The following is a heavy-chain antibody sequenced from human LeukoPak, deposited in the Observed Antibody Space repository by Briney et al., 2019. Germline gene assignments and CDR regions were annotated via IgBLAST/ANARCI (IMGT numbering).Heavy chain of an antibody. CDR3: ARVRRQEYYFDY. Sequence: SETLSLTYTVSGGSISSGGYYWSWIRQHPGKGLEWIGYIYYSGSTYYNPSLKSRVTISIDTSKNQFSLKLSSVTAADTAVYYCARVRRQEYYFDYWGQGTLVTVSS. V-gene: IGHV4-31*03. J-gene: IGHJ4*02. CDR1: GGSISSGGYY. D-gene: IGHD3-10*01. CDR2: IYYSGST.